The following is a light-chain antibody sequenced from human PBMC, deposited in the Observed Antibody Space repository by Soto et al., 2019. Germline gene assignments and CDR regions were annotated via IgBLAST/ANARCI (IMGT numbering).Light chain of an antibody. Sequence: DIVMTQSPLSLPVTPGEPASISCRSSQSLLHSNGYNYLDWYLQKPGQSPQLLIYLGSNRASGVPDRFRGSGSGTDLTLKISRVEAEDVGVYYCMQALQSPLTYGGGTKVEIK. CDR2: LGS. CDR1: QSLLHSNGYNY. V-gene: IGKV2-28*01. J-gene: IGKJ4*01. CDR3: MQALQSPLT.